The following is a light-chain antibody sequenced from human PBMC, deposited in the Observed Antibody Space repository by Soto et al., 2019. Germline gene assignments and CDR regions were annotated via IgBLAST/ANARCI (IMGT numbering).Light chain of an antibody. CDR2: EVN. CDR1: NSGVVNYEY. Sequence: QSALSQPASVSGSPGQSITISCTGINSGVVNYEYVSWYQQFPDKAPKLMIYEVNKRPSGVPDRFSGSKSGNTASLTVSGLQAEDEADYYCSSYAGSSNVFGTGTKLTVL. CDR3: SSYAGSSNV. V-gene: IGLV2-8*01. J-gene: IGLJ1*01.